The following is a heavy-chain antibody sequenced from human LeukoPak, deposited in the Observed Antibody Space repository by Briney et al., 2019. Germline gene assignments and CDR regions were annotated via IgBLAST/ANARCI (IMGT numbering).Heavy chain of an antibody. CDR3: ARRYDILTGYYVYYFDS. Sequence: RPGGSLRLSCAASGFTFDDYAMSWVRQAPGKGLEWVSAINWNGGGAGYADSVKGRFIISRDNAKNSLYLQINSLRAEDTALYYCARRYDILTGYYVYYFDSWGQGTLVTVSS. V-gene: IGHV3-20*04. J-gene: IGHJ4*02. CDR2: INWNGGGA. CDR1: GFTFDDYA. D-gene: IGHD3-9*01.